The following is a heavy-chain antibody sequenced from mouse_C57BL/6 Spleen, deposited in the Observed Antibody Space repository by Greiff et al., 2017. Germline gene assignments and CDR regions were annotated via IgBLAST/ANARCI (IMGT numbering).Heavy chain of an antibody. CDR1: GFTFSSYA. D-gene: IGHD1-1*01. CDR2: ISDGGSYT. V-gene: IGHV5-4*01. J-gene: IGHJ2*01. Sequence: EVQLVESGGGLVKPGGSLKLSCAASGFTFSSYAMSWVRQTPEKRLEWVATISDGGSYTYYPDNVKGRFTISRDNAKNNLYLQMSHLKAEDTAMYYCARASAVVATFDYWGQGTTLTVSS. CDR3: ARASAVVATFDY.